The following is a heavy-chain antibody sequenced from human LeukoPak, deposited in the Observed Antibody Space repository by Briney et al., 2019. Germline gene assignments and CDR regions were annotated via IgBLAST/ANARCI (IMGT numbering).Heavy chain of an antibody. V-gene: IGHV1-18*01. CDR2: ITAYNGYT. J-gene: IGHJ4*02. D-gene: IGHD3-3*01. CDR3: ARSDPYDFWSGYYYYFDY. Sequence: ASVKVSCKASGYTFTKSGITWVRQAPGQGLEWMGWITAYNGYTNYAQKFHDRVTMTTDTSTNTAYMELRSLRSDDTAVYYCARSDPYDFWSGYYYYFDYWGQGTLVTVSS. CDR1: GYTFTKSG.